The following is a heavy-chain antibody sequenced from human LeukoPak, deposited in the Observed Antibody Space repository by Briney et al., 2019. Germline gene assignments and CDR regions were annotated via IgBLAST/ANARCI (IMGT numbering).Heavy chain of an antibody. J-gene: IGHJ5*02. V-gene: IGHV1-69*06. CDR2: IIPIFGTA. Sequence: SVKVSCKASGGTFSSYAISWVRQAPGQGLEWMGGIIPIFGTANYAQKFQGRVTITADKSTSTAYMELSSLRSEDTAVYYCATLAVDTAMASYNWFDPWGQGTLVTVSS. CDR1: GGTFSSYA. D-gene: IGHD5-18*01. CDR3: ATLAVDTAMASYNWFDP.